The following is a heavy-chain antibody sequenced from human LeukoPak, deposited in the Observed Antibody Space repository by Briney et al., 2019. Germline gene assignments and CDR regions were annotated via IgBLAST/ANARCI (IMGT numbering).Heavy chain of an antibody. D-gene: IGHD5-18*01. J-gene: IGHJ6*02. CDR2: ISAYNGNT. CDR1: GYTFTSYG. CDR3: AQFAEYSYGPITDYYYYYGMDV. V-gene: IGHV1-18*01. Sequence: ASVKVSCKASGYTFTSYGISWVRQAPGQGLEWMGWISAYNGNTNYAQKFQGRATMTTDASTGTAYMELRSLRSDDTAVYYCAQFAEYSYGPITDYYYYYGMDVWGQGTTVTVSS.